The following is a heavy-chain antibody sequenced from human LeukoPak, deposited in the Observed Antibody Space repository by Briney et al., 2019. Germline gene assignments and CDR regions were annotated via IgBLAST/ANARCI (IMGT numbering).Heavy chain of an antibody. CDR2: YRSGST. Sequence: SETLSLTCTVSGDSISSGYYWGWIRQPPGKGLKWIGIYRSGSTYYNPSLRSRVTISPGMSKNQYTLNLTSVTAADTAVYYCARGIVGAPHFDRWGQGTLVTVSS. V-gene: IGHV4-38-2*02. CDR1: GDSISSGYY. J-gene: IGHJ4*02. CDR3: ARGIVGAPHFDR. D-gene: IGHD1-26*01.